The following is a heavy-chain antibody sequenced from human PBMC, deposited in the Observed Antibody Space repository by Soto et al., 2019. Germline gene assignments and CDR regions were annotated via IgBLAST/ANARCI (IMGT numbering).Heavy chain of an antibody. V-gene: IGHV3-15*01. D-gene: IGHD3-22*01. CDR3: TTDRYYDSPDVDY. J-gene: IGHJ4*02. Sequence: PGGSLRLSCAASGFTFSNAWMSWVRQAPGKGLEWVGRIKSKTDGGTTDYAAPVKGRFTISRDDSKNTLYLQMNSLKTEDTAVYYCTTDRYYDSPDVDYWGQGTLVTVSS. CDR1: GFTFSNAW. CDR2: IKSKTDGGTT.